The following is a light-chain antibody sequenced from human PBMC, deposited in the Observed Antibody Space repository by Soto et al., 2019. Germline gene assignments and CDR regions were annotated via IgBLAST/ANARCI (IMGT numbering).Light chain of an antibody. Sequence: EIVLTQSPGTLSLSPGERATLSCRASQSVSSSYLAWYQQKPGQAPRLLIYGASSRAPGIPDRFSGSGSGTDFTLTISRLELEDFAVYYCPQYDSTSRTFGQGTKVEIK. CDR3: PQYDSTSRT. J-gene: IGKJ1*01. CDR2: GAS. V-gene: IGKV3-20*01. CDR1: QSVSSSY.